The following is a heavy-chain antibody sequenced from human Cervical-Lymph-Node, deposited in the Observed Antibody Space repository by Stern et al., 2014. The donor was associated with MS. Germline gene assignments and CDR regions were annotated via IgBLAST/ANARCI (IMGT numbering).Heavy chain of an antibody. Sequence: VQLVESGPGLVKPSQTLSLTCTVSGGSISSGSDYWSWIRPPVGKGLEWIGRIHPSGSAFYTPSLKSRVTISTDTSMNQFSLELNSATAADTAIYYCASGYRIFDYWGQGILVTVSS. CDR3: ASGYRIFDY. CDR1: GGSISSGSDY. D-gene: IGHD5-18*01. CDR2: IHPSGSA. V-gene: IGHV4-61*02. J-gene: IGHJ4*02.